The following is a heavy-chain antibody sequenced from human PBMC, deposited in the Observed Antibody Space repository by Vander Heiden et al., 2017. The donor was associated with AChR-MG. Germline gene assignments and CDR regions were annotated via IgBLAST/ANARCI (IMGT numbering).Heavy chain of an antibody. CDR2: ISSSSSYI. D-gene: IGHD3-10*01. V-gene: IGHV3-21*01. J-gene: IGHJ5*02. Sequence: EVQLVESGGGLVTPGWSLRLSCSPSGFTFSSSRMNWVGQAPGKGREWVSSISSSSSYIYYADSVKGRFTISRDNAKNSLYLQMNSLRAEDTAVYYCARDMRITMVQGASPPIFDPWGQGTLVTVSS. CDR3: ARDMRITMVQGASPPIFDP. CDR1: GFTFSSSR.